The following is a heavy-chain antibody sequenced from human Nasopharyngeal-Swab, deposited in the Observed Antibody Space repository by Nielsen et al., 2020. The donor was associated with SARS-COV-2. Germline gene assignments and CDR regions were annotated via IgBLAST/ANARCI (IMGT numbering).Heavy chain of an antibody. CDR2: MFTSGST. CDR1: GVSISSGSYY. D-gene: IGHD3-9*01. CDR3: AREDRWTLTSFYYALDV. J-gene: IGHJ6*02. V-gene: IGHV4-61*09. Sequence: SETLSLTCSVSGVSISSGSYYWSWIRRPAGKGLEWIGHMFTSGSTNYNPSLKSRVAISIDTSKNQFSLRLSSVTAADTAVYYWAREDRWTLTSFYYALDVWGQGTTVTVSS.